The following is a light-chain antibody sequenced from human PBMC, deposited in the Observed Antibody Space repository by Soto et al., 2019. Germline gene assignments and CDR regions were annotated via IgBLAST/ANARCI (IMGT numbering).Light chain of an antibody. CDR3: KKYYGPPFT. V-gene: IGKV1-27*01. CDR2: AAS. Sequence: DIQMTQSPSSLSASVGDRVTITCRASQGISSSLAWYQHKPGKVPELLIYAASTLHSGVPSRFSGSGSGTVFTLPITTPQPEVVATFFCKKYYGPPFTFGPGTKVNFK. CDR1: QGISSS. J-gene: IGKJ3*01.